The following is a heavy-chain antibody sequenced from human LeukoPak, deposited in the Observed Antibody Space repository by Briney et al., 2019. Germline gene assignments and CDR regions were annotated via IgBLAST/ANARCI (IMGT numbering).Heavy chain of an antibody. CDR2: INAANDKT. V-gene: IGHV1-3*01. Sequence: ASVKVSCKASGCNFTNFAILWVRLAPGQRLEWMGWINAANDKTKSSQRFQGRVTITGDTSANTAYMELSSLRSEDTAVYYCARDLGAPYWGQGTLVTVSS. J-gene: IGHJ4*02. CDR3: ARDLGAPY. D-gene: IGHD3-10*01. CDR1: GCNFTNFA.